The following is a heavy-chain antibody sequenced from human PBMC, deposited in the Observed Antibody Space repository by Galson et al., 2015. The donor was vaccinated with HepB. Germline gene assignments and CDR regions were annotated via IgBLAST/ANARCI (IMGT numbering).Heavy chain of an antibody. D-gene: IGHD3-22*01. Sequence: LRLSCAASGFTFSSYGMHWVRQAPGKGLEWVAVIWYDGSNKYYADSVKGRFTISRDNSKNTLYLQMNSLRAEDTAVYYCARGSLYDSSGYLDYWGQGTLVTVSS. CDR3: ARGSLYDSSGYLDY. V-gene: IGHV3-33*08. J-gene: IGHJ4*02. CDR2: IWYDGSNK. CDR1: GFTFSSYG.